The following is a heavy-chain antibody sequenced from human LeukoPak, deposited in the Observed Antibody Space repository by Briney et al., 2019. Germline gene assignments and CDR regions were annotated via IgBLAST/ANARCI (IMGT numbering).Heavy chain of an antibody. V-gene: IGHV3-7*01. J-gene: IGHJ4*02. CDR1: GFTFSTYC. Sequence: GGSLRLSCAASGFTFSTYCMSWVRQAPGKGLEWVANIKEDGNRIYYVDSVKGRFTISRENAKNSLYLQMSSLRAEDTAVYYCARGGWYYFEYWGQGVLVTVSS. CDR3: ARGGWYYFEY. CDR2: IKEDGNRI.